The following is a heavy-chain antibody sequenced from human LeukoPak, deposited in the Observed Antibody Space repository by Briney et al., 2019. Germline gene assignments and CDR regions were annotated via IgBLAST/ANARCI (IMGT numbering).Heavy chain of an antibody. CDR2: INGNGDIT. Sequence: GGSLRLSCAASGLTFNTYAMSWVRQAPGKGLEWISSINGNGDITKYADSVKGRFTISRDNSKNTLFLQMNSLRVEDMAVYFCAKKSRDHAYAPFDYWGQGTLVTASS. V-gene: IGHV3-23*01. CDR1: GLTFNTYA. CDR3: AKKSRDHAYAPFDY. J-gene: IGHJ4*02. D-gene: IGHD3-16*01.